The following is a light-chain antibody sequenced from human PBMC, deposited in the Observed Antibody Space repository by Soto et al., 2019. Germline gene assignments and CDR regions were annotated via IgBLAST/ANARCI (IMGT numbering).Light chain of an antibody. CDR2: DAS. CDR1: QSISSW. Sequence: DIQMTQSPSTLSASVGDRVTITCRASQSISSWLAWYQQKPGKAPKLLIYDASSLKSGVPSRFSGSGSWTEFTLTISILQPDDFATYYCQQYNSHSTWTFGQGTKVDIK. CDR3: QQYNSHSTWT. J-gene: IGKJ1*01. V-gene: IGKV1-5*01.